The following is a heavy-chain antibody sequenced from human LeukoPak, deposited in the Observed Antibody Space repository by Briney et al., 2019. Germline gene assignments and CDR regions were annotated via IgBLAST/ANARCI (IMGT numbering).Heavy chain of an antibody. CDR2: IYYSGST. Sequence: SETLSLTCTVSGGSISSSSDYWGWIRQPPGKGLEWIGSIYYSGSTYYNPSLKSRVTISVDTSKNQFSLKLSSVTAADTAVYYCANSPTVTTWFFDYWGQGTLVTVSS. CDR3: ANSPTVTTWFFDY. CDR1: GGSISSSSDY. D-gene: IGHD4-17*01. V-gene: IGHV4-39*01. J-gene: IGHJ4*02.